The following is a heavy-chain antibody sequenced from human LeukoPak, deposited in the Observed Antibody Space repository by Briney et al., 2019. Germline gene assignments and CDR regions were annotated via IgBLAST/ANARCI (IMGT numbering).Heavy chain of an antibody. CDR2: IRYDGSNK. V-gene: IGHV3-30*02. D-gene: IGHD6-13*01. CDR1: GFTFSSYG. Sequence: GGSLRLSCAASGFTFSSYGMHWVRQAPGKGLEWVAFIRYDGSNKYYADSVKGRFTISRDNSKNTLYLQMNSLRAEDTAVYYCAKVNEAAADFDYWGQGTLVTVSS. CDR3: AKVNEAAADFDY. J-gene: IGHJ4*02.